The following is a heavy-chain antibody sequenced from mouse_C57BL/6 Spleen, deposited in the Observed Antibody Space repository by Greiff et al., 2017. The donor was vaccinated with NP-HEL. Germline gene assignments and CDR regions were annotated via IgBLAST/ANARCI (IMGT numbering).Heavy chain of an antibody. J-gene: IGHJ4*01. CDR3: ARGDAGYAMDY. D-gene: IGHD3-3*01. V-gene: IGHV1-69*01. Sequence: QVQLQQPGAELVMPGASVKLSCKASGYTFTSYWMHWVKQRPGQGLEWIGELDPSDSYPNYNQKFKGKSTLTVDKSSSTAYMQLSSLTSEDSSVYYCARGDAGYAMDYWGQGTSVTVSS. CDR1: GYTFTSYW. CDR2: LDPSDSYP.